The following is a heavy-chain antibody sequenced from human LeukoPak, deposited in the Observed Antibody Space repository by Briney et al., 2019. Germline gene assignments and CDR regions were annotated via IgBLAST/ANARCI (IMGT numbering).Heavy chain of an antibody. V-gene: IGHV4-34*01. CDR2: INHSGST. D-gene: IGHD5-24*01. CDR1: GGSFSGYY. Sequence: SETLSLTCAVYGGSFSGYYWSWIRQPPGKGLEWIGEINHSGSTNYNPSLKSRVTISVDTSKNQFSLKLSSVTAADTAVYYCARGEMATISRRRYFDYWGQGTLVTVSS. CDR3: ARGEMATISRRRYFDY. J-gene: IGHJ4*02.